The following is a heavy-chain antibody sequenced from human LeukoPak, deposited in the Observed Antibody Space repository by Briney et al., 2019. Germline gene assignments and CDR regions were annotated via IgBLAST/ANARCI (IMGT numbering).Heavy chain of an antibody. Sequence: KTGGSLRLSCATSGFTFSNAWMSWVRQAPGKGLEWIGRIKSNSDGGTTDYAAPVKGRFTISRDDSKNTLYLQMNSLRDEDSAVYYCARDQGIFDYWGQGTLVTVSS. J-gene: IGHJ4*02. CDR2: IKSNSDGGTT. V-gene: IGHV3-15*01. CDR1: GFTFSNAW. CDR3: ARDQGIFDY.